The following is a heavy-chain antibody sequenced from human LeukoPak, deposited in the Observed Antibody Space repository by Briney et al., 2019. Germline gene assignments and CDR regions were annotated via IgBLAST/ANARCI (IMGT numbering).Heavy chain of an antibody. CDR1: GFTFINAW. CDR3: IRWEFPCGH. Sequence: PGGSLRLSCVASGFTFINAWVSWVRQAPGKGLEWVGRIKSKSDGGTADHAAPVKGRFTISRDDSKNTLYLQMNSLKSEDTAVYYCIRWEFPCGHWGQGTLVTVSS. CDR2: IKSKSDGGTA. D-gene: IGHD4-23*01. J-gene: IGHJ4*02. V-gene: IGHV3-15*01.